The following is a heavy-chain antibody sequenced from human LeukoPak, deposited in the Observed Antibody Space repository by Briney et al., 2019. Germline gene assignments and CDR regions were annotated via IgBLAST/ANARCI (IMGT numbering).Heavy chain of an antibody. D-gene: IGHD1-20*01. CDR3: ARLSGYNWNLFDY. V-gene: IGHV1-69*04. CDR2: IIPTLDLS. Sequence: SVTVSFTTSGDTFSNNAIGWVRQAPGQGLEWMGRIIPTLDLSNHAQKFQGRVTITADKSTSTAFMELSRLTSEDTAIYYCARLSGYNWNLFDYWGQGTLVTVSS. CDR1: GDTFSNNA. J-gene: IGHJ4*02.